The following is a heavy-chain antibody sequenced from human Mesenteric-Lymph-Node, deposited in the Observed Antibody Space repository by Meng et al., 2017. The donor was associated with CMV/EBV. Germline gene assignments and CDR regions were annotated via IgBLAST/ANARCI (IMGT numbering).Heavy chain of an antibody. CDR3: ARFGRAYYDFWSGYYTQSLFDY. V-gene: IGHV1-69*02. CDR2: IISIFNMA. CDR1: GVTLSSYT. D-gene: IGHD3-3*01. Sequence: SVKVSCKASGVTLSSYTISWVRQAPGQGFEWMGKIISIFNMANYAPKFQGRVTITEDKATSTAYMELRSPRSDDTAVYYCARFGRAYYDFWSGYYTQSLFDYWGQGTLVTVSS. J-gene: IGHJ4*02.